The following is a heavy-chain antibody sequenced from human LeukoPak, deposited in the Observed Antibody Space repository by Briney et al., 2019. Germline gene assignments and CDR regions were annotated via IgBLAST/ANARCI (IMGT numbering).Heavy chain of an antibody. CDR3: ARDQDYYDGSGYPTEYFQH. D-gene: IGHD3-22*01. CDR2: ISAYNGNT. J-gene: IGHJ1*01. CDR1: GYTFTSYG. V-gene: IGHV1-18*01. Sequence: ASVKVSCKASGYTFTSYGISWVRQAPGQGLEWMGWISAYNGNTNYAQKLQGRVTMTTDTSTSTAYMELRSLRSDDTAVYYCARDQDYYDGSGYPTEYFQHWGQGTLVTVSS.